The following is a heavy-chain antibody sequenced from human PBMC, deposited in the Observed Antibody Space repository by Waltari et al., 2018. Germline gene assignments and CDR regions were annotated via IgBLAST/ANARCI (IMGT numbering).Heavy chain of an antibody. CDR1: GYPFTSYA. D-gene: IGHD3-10*01. V-gene: IGHV7-4-1*02. CDR2: VNTNAVDP. J-gene: IGHJ4*02. Sequence: QVQLVQSGSELKKPGASVKVSCKASGYPFTSYAMNLVRQAPGQGLEWMGGVNTNAVDPTNAQSRTGRLVYALKTSISTEYLQSRSLKAEDTAVYYCARVSGGSYPPHFEYWGQGTLVTVSS. CDR3: ARVSGGSYPPHFEY.